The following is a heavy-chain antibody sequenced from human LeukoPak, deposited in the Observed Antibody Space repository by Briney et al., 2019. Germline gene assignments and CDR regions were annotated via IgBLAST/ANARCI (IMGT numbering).Heavy chain of an antibody. Sequence: GASVKVSCKSSGYTFSSYGFSWVRQAPGQGLEWMGWISTYNGDTHYAQKFQGRVTMTTDTSTSTAHMELRRLRSDDTAVYYCAKDPKPVALDGFDSWGQGTLVTVSS. V-gene: IGHV1-18*01. CDR1: GYTFSSYG. CDR3: AKDPKPVALDGFDS. CDR2: ISTYNGDT. J-gene: IGHJ4*02. D-gene: IGHD6-19*01.